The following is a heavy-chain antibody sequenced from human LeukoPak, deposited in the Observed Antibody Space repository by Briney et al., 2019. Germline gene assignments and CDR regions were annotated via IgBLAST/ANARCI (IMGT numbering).Heavy chain of an antibody. CDR3: AKDHCSSTSCYKGFDY. CDR2: IRYDGSNK. CDR1: GFTFSSYG. Sequence: GGSLRLSCAASGFTFSSYGMHWVRQAPGKGLEWVAFIRYDGSNKYYADSVKGRFTISRDNSKNTLYLQMNSLRAEDTAVYYYAKDHCSSTSCYKGFDYWGQGTLVTVSS. D-gene: IGHD2-2*02. V-gene: IGHV3-30*02. J-gene: IGHJ4*02.